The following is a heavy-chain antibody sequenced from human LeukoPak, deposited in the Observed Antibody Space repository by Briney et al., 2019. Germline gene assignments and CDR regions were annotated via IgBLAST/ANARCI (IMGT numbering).Heavy chain of an antibody. J-gene: IGHJ4*02. CDR2: INPSGGST. CDR1: GYTFTSYY. V-gene: IGHV1-46*01. CDR3: AREYYAGSTSQTTPDY. Sequence: ASVKVSCKASGYTFTSYYMHWVRQAPGQGLEWMGIINPSGGSTSYAQKFQGRVTMTRDTSTSTVYMELSSLRSEDTAVYYCAREYYAGSTSQTTPDYWGQGTLVTVSS. D-gene: IGHD2-2*01.